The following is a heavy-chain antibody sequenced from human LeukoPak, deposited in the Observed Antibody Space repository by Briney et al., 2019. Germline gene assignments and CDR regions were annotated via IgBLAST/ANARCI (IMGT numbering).Heavy chain of an antibody. CDR2: ILHSGYT. J-gene: IGHJ6*03. CDR1: GGSLGRSNTY. D-gene: IGHD1-7*01. Sequence: PSDTLSLTCTVSGGSLGRSNTYWGWIRQTPGKGLEWLGTILHSGYTYNNPSLKSRVTISVDTSKNQFFLNLRSVTAADTAVYYCTRRTYSTYMDVWGQGTTVTVSS. V-gene: IGHV4-39*01. CDR3: TRRTYSTYMDV.